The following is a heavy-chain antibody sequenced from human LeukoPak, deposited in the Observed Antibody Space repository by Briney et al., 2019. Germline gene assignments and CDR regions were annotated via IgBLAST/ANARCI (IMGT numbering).Heavy chain of an antibody. V-gene: IGHV1-18*01. CDR2: ISAYNGNT. CDR1: GYTFTSYG. Sequence: ASVKVSCKASGYTFTSYGISWVRQAPGQGLEWMGWISAYNGNTNYAQKLQGRVTMTTDTSTSTAYMELRSLRSDDTAVYYCARLRQQLVHDAFDIWGQGTMVTVSS. J-gene: IGHJ3*02. CDR3: ARLRQQLVHDAFDI. D-gene: IGHD6-13*01.